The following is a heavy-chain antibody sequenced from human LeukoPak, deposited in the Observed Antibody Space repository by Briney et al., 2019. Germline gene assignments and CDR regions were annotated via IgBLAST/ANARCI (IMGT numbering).Heavy chain of an antibody. V-gene: IGHV3-11*04. CDR1: GFTFSDYY. D-gene: IGHD3-3*01. Sequence: GGSLRLSCAASGFTFSDYYMTWIRQAPGKGLEWVSYITSSGSSIYYADSVKGRFTISRDNSKNTLYLQMNTLRPEDTAVYYCARERQNKDFWSGGDYWGQGTLVTVSS. J-gene: IGHJ4*02. CDR2: ITSSGSSI. CDR3: ARERQNKDFWSGGDY.